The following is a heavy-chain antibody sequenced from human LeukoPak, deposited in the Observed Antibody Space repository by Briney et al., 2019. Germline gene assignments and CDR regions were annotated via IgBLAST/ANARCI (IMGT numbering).Heavy chain of an antibody. Sequence: SETLSLTCNVSGGSINSGGYYSCWIRQQPGKGLEWIGCIHYSGTTYYNPSLRARLLMSIDTSENQFSLELTSVTAADTAMYFCARDGSHASTPPYGTGVWGQGTAVTVSS. CDR1: GGSINSGGYY. CDR2: IHYSGTT. J-gene: IGHJ6*02. V-gene: IGHV4-31*03. CDR3: ARDGSHASTPPYGTGV.